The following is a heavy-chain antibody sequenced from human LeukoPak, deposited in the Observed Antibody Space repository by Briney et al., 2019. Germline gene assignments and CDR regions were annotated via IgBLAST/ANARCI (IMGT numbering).Heavy chain of an antibody. J-gene: IGHJ4*02. CDR1: GVSIRGRRYY. Sequence: SETPSHTRTVSGVSIRGRRYYWAWIRQTPGKGLEWIGRIYYSGSTPYTPSLKRRLTMAVASSKNQFSLRVCSGTAADTAVYCCARNSSYYNTGGFDYWGQGILVTVSS. V-gene: IGHV4-39*01. CDR3: ARNSSYYNTGGFDY. CDR2: IYYSGST. D-gene: IGHD3-10*01.